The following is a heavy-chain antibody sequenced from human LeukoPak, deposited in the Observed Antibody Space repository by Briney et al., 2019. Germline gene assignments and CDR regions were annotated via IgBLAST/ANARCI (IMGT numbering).Heavy chain of an antibody. CDR1: GYTLTELS. CDR3: AKDLVDYGDY. CDR2: IYPRDGST. V-gene: IGHV1-46*01. J-gene: IGHJ4*02. D-gene: IGHD3-9*01. Sequence: ASVKVSCKVSGYTLTELSMHWVRQAPGQGLEWMGMIYPRDGSTSYAQKFQGRVTVTRDTSTSTVHMELSGLRSEDTAVYYCAKDLVDYGDYWGQGTLVTVSS.